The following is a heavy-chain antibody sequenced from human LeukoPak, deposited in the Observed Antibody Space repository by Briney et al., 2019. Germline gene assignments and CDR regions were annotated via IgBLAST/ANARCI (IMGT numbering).Heavy chain of an antibody. D-gene: IGHD2-15*01. J-gene: IGHJ4*02. Sequence: GGSLRLSCAVSGFTFSSSWMHWVRQAPGKGLVWVSHIKTDGSTTAYADSVKGRFTISRDNAKNTLYLQMNSLRAEDTGVYYCARGNQRLPRSTPDYWGQGTLVTVSS. CDR2: IKTDGSTT. CDR3: ARGNQRLPRSTPDY. CDR1: GFTFSSSW. V-gene: IGHV3-74*01.